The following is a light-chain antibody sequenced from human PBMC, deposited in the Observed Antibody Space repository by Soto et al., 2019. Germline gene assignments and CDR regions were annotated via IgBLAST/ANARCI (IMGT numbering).Light chain of an antibody. CDR2: RAT. V-gene: IGKV3-20*01. Sequence: EIVLTQSPGTLSLFPGGRATLSCRATERVSSNFLAWYQQNVGQPPRLLIYRATTRATGIPDRFSGSGSETDFTLNISRLEPEDSAVYYCHQYGGSPFTFGQGTVLEIK. CDR1: ERVSSNF. CDR3: HQYGGSPFT. J-gene: IGKJ2*01.